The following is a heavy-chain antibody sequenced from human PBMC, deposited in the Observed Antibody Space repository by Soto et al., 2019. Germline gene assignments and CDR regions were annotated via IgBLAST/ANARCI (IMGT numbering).Heavy chain of an antibody. V-gene: IGHV4-30-4*01. Sequence: SETLSLTSPFSCGSSSSGGYCWSLIRQPPGKGLEWIGYIYYSGSTYYNPSLKSRVTISVDASKNQFSLKLSSVTAADTAVYYCARGAAMIGGAFDIWGQGTMVTVSS. D-gene: IGHD3-22*01. CDR3: ARGAAMIGGAFDI. CDR1: CGSSSSGGYC. CDR2: IYYSGST. J-gene: IGHJ3*02.